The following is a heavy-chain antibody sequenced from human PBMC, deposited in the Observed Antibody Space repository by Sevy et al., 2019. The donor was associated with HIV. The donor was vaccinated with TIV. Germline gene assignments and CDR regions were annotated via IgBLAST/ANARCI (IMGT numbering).Heavy chain of an antibody. CDR3: ARGQGEPLY. J-gene: IGHJ4*02. D-gene: IGHD3-16*01. CDR1: GGSFSGFY. V-gene: IGHV4-34*01. CDR2: IIHTGNN. Sequence: SETLSLTCAVYGGSFSGFYWSWIRQPPGKGLEWIGEIIHTGNNNYNPSLKSRVTISVDTSKNQFSLNLTSVTAADTALYYCARGQGEPLYWGQGTLVTVSS.